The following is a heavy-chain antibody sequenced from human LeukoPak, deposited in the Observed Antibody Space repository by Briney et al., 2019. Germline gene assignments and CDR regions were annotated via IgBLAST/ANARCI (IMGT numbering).Heavy chain of an antibody. Sequence: PSETLSLTCAVYGGSFSGYYWSWIRQPPGKGLEWIGYIHSNGVTNYNPSLKSRVTMSLDTSKSQLSLKVASVTAADTAVYYCARVTDWNDLDYWGQGTLVTVSS. V-gene: IGHV4-59*01. CDR3: ARVTDWNDLDY. CDR2: IHSNGVT. J-gene: IGHJ4*02. D-gene: IGHD1-1*01. CDR1: GGSFSGYY.